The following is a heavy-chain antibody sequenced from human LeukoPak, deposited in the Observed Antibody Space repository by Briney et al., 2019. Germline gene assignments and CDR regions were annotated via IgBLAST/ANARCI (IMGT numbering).Heavy chain of an antibody. CDR3: ARAGETIFGAPNWFDP. Sequence: ASVTVSFKASGYTFTIYGISWVRQAPGQGLEWMGWISAYNGNTNYAQKLQGRVTMTTDTSTSTAYMELWSLRSDDTAVYYCARAGETIFGAPNWFDPWGQGTLVTVSS. V-gene: IGHV1-18*01. D-gene: IGHD3-3*01. CDR1: GYTFTIYG. J-gene: IGHJ5*02. CDR2: ISAYNGNT.